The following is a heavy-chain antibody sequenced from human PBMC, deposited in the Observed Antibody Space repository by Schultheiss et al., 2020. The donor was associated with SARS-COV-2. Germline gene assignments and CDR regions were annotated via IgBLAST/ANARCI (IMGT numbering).Heavy chain of an antibody. CDR2: IRSSGRDI. J-gene: IGHJ2*01. D-gene: IGHD1-26*01. Sequence: GGSLRLSCAASGFTFSSYNMHWVRQAPGKGLEFVASIRSSGRDIYYADSMKGRFTISRDNAKNSLYLQMNSLRAEDTAVYYCAKRGGSLSSYWYFDLWGRGTLVTVSS. V-gene: IGHV3-21*04. CDR3: AKRGGSLSSYWYFDL. CDR1: GFTFSSYN.